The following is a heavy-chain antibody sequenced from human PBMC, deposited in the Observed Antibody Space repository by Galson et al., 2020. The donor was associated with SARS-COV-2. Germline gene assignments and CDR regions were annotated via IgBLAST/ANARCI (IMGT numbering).Heavy chain of an antibody. D-gene: IGHD5-12*01. Sequence: GESLKISCKGSGYSFSNSWIAWVRQMPGKGLECMGIIYPGDSDTRYSPSFQGQVTISADKSISTAYLQWSSLKASDTAMYYCARRDIMAMIWYGDAWDYFGYWGQGTLVTVSS. CDR3: ARRDIMAMIWYGDAWDYFGY. CDR2: IYPGDSDT. J-gene: IGHJ4*02. V-gene: IGHV5-51*01. CDR1: GYSFSNSW.